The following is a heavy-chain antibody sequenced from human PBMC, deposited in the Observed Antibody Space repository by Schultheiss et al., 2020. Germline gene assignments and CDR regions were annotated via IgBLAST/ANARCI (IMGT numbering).Heavy chain of an antibody. J-gene: IGHJ4*02. Sequence: SETLSLTCTVSGGSISSYYWSWIRQPPGKGLEWIGYIYYSGSTNYNPSLKSRVTISVDTSKNQFSLKLSSVTAADTAVYYCAREKVAGPLIDYWGQGTLVTVSS. V-gene: IGHV4-59*01. CDR2: IYYSGST. CDR1: GGSISSYY. D-gene: IGHD6-19*01. CDR3: AREKVAGPLIDY.